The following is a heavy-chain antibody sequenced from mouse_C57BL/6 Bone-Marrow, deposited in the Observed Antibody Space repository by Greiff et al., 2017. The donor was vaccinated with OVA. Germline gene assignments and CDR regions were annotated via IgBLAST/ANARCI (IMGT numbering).Heavy chain of an antibody. CDR2: IDPEPGGT. V-gene: IGHV1-15*01. CDR1: GYTFTDYE. D-gene: IGHD2-4*01. J-gene: IGHJ2*01. Sequence: VQLQQSGAELVRPGASVTLSCKASGYTFTDYEMHWVKQTPVHGLEWIGAIDPEPGGTAYNQKFKGKAILTADKSSRTAYMELRSLTSEDSAVYYCTRWYDYSLYYLDYWGQGTTLTVSS. CDR3: TRWYDYSLYYLDY.